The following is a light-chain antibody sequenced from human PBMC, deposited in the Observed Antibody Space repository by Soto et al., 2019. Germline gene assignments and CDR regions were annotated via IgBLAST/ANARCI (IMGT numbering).Light chain of an antibody. V-gene: IGLV2-14*01. J-gene: IGLJ2*01. Sequence: QSVLTQPASVSGSPGQSITISCTGTSSDVGGHNYVSWYQQHPGKAPKLMIYEVSNRPSGVSNGFSGSKSGNTASLTISGLQAEDEADYYCRSYSSSTTLAVFGGGTQLTVL. CDR3: RSYSSSTTLAV. CDR2: EVS. CDR1: SSDVGGHNY.